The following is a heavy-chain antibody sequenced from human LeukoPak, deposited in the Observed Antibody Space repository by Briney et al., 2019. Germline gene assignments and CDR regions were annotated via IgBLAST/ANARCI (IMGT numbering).Heavy chain of an antibody. CDR1: GFRFNNYG. CDR3: VKEGGHQIPFDY. D-gene: IGHD1-26*01. V-gene: IGHV3-23*01. CDR2: INANGDNT. J-gene: IGHJ4*02. Sequence: GGSLRLSCAASGFRFNNYGMSWVRQAPGQGLEWASVINANGDNTNYADSVRGRFTISRDDSKSTLYLQMNSLRAEDTATYYCVKEGGHQIPFDYWGQGTLVTVSS.